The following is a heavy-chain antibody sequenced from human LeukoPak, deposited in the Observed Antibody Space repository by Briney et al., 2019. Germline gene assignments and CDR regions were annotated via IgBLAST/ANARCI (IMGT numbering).Heavy chain of an antibody. CDR3: ARLRGYSYGYGDY. CDR1: GFTFSSYS. J-gene: IGHJ4*02. V-gene: IGHV3-48*04. CDR2: ISSSGNTI. D-gene: IGHD5-18*01. Sequence: GGSLRLSCAASGFTFSSYSMNWVRQAPGKGLEWVSYISSSGNTIDHADSVKGRFTISRDNAKNSLYLQMVSLRAEDTAVYYWARLRGYSYGYGDYWGQGTLVTVSS.